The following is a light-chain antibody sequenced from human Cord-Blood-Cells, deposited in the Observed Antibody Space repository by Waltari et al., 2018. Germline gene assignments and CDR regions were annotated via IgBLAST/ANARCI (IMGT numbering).Light chain of an antibody. J-gene: IGLJ2*01. Sequence: SYGLTQPPSVSVSPGQTASITCSGDQLGDKYVCWYQQKPGQSPVLVIYQDSKRPSGIPERFSGSNSGNTATLTISGTQAMDEADYYCQAWDSSTVVFGGGTKLTVL. V-gene: IGLV3-1*01. CDR2: QDS. CDR3: QAWDSSTVV. CDR1: QLGDKY.